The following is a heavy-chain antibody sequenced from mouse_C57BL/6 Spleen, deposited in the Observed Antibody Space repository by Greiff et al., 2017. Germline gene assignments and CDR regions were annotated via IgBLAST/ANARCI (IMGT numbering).Heavy chain of an antibody. D-gene: IGHD1-1*01. CDR1: GFTFSDYG. Sequence: EVKLVESGGGLVKPGGSLKLSCAASGFTFSDYGMHWVRQAPEKGLEWVAYISSGSSTIYYADTVKGRFTISRDTAKNTLFLQMTRLRAEDTAMYYCARGATTVGPYYAMDYWGQGTSVTVSS. J-gene: IGHJ4*01. CDR2: ISSGSSTI. V-gene: IGHV5-17*01. CDR3: ARGATTVGPYYAMDY.